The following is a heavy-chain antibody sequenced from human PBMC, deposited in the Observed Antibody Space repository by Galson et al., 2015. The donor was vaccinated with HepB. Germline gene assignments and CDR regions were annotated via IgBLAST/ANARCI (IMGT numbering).Heavy chain of an antibody. Sequence: QAPGKGLEWVSYISSSSSYTNYADSVKGRFTISRDNAKNSLYLQMNSLRAEDTAVYYCARGESRQQLVLGAVYYFDYWGQGTLVTVSS. CDR2: ISSSSSYT. D-gene: IGHD6-13*01. J-gene: IGHJ4*02. V-gene: IGHV3-11*06. CDR3: ARGESRQQLVLGAVYYFDY.